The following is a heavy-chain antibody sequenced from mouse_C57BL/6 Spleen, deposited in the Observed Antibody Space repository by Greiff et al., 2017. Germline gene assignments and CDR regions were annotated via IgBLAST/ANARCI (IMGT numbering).Heavy chain of an antibody. V-gene: IGHV3-6*01. Sequence: EVKLQQSGPGLVKPSQSLSLTCSVTGYSITSGYYWNWIRQFPGNKLEWMGYISYDGSNNYNPSLKNRISITRDTSKNQFFLKLNSVTTEDTATYYCAKRGHSEGFDYWGQGTTLTVSS. CDR2: ISYDGSN. J-gene: IGHJ2*01. CDR3: AKRGHSEGFDY. CDR1: GYSITSGYY. D-gene: IGHD2-12*01.